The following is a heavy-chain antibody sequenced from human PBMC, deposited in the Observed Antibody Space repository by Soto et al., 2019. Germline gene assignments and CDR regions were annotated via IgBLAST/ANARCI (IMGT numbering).Heavy chain of an antibody. D-gene: IGHD5-18*01. CDR2: IIPIFGAP. Sequence: QVQLVQSGAEVKKPGSSVKVSCKASGGTFSNTAFIWVRQAPGQGLEWMGGIIPIFGAPNYAQKFQGRLMISADDSASKAYVVLNTQTSEDPAVSYCATTAEPLDTAMIKGLAHWGQGTLVTVSS. J-gene: IGHJ4*02. CDR1: GGTFSNTA. CDR3: ATTAEPLDTAMIKGLAH. V-gene: IGHV1-69*01.